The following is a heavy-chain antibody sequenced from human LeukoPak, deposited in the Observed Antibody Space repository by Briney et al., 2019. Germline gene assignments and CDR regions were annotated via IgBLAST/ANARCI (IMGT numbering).Heavy chain of an antibody. CDR1: GFTFSSYA. V-gene: IGHV3-30-3*01. Sequence: PGGSLRLSCAASGFTFSSYAMHRVRQAPATGLEWVAVISYDGSNKYYADSVKGRFTISRDNSKNTLYLQMNSLRAEDTAVYYCARAQDWYDAFDIWGQGTMVTVSS. J-gene: IGHJ3*02. CDR3: ARAQDWYDAFDI. CDR2: ISYDGSNK. D-gene: IGHD3/OR15-3a*01.